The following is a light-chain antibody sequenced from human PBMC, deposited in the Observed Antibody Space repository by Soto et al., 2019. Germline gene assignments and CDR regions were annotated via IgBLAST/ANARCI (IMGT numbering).Light chain of an antibody. J-gene: IGLJ2*01. CDR1: SGHSSYA. CDR2: LNSDGSH. CDR3: QTWGTGIRV. V-gene: IGLV4-69*01. Sequence: QPVLTQSPSASASLGASVKLTCTLSSGHSSYAIAWHQQQPEKGPRYLMKLNSDGSHSKGDGIPDRFSGSSSGAERHLTISSLQSEDEADYYCQTWGTGIRVFGGGTQLTVL.